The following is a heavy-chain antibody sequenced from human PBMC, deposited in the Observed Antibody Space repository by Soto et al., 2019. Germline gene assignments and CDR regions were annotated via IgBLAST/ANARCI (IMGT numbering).Heavy chain of an antibody. Sequence: QVQLVQSGAEVKSAGSSVKVSCKASGDTFNFYSINWVRQAPGLGLEWVGRVNPILSMSNYAQRFQGRVTMTADKSTGTDYRDLRSLSSEDTAIYYCARNYGSGYRAFDSWGQGALVTVSS. CDR3: ARNYGSGYRAFDS. CDR1: GDTFNFYS. V-gene: IGHV1-69*02. D-gene: IGHD3-10*01. CDR2: VNPILSMS. J-gene: IGHJ4*02.